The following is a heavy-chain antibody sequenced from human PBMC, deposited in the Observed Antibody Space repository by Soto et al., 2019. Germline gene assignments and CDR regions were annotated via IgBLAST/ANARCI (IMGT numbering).Heavy chain of an antibody. CDR2: INHSGST. V-gene: IGHV4-34*01. Sequence: SETLSLTCAVYGGSFSGYYWSWIRQPPGKGLEWIGEINHSGSTNYNPSLKSRVTISVDTSKNQFSLKLRSVTAADTAVYYCARGKLSDYVWGSYRYHFDYWGQGTVVTVSS. CDR3: ARGKLSDYVWGSYRYHFDY. J-gene: IGHJ4*01. D-gene: IGHD3-16*02. CDR1: GGSFSGYY.